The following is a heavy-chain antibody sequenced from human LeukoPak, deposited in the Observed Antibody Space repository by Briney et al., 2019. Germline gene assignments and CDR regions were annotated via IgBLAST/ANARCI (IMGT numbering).Heavy chain of an antibody. Sequence: GGSLRLSCAASGFTLSSNYMSGVRQAPGKGLEWVSVIYSGGSTYYAESVKGRFTIARDNSKNTLYLQMNSLRAEDTAVYYCERGPDTAMVDPYCYYYYYMDVWGKGTTVTVSS. CDR3: ERGPDTAMVDPYCYYYYYMDV. CDR2: IYSGGST. D-gene: IGHD5-18*01. CDR1: GFTLSSNY. V-gene: IGHV3-53*01. J-gene: IGHJ6*03.